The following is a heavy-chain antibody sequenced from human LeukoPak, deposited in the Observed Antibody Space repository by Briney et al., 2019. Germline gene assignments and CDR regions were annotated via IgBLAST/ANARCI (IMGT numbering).Heavy chain of an antibody. D-gene: IGHD3-3*01. V-gene: IGHV1-46*01. Sequence: ASVKVSCKASGYTFTSYYMHWVRQAPGQGLEWMGIINPSGGSTSYAQKFQGRVTMTRDTSTSTAYMELSSLRSEDTAVYYCATDSRFLERYYYYGMDVWGQGTTVTVSS. CDR3: ATDSRFLERYYYYGMDV. CDR2: INPSGGST. CDR1: GYTFTSYY. J-gene: IGHJ6*02.